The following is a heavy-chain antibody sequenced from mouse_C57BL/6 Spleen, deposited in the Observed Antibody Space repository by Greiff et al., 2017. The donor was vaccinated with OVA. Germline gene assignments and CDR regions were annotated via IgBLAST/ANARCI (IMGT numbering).Heavy chain of an antibody. CDR1: GYTFTEYT. CDR2: FYPGSGSI. Sequence: VKLQQSGAELVKPGASVKLSCKASGYTFTEYTIHWVKQRSGQGLEWIGWFYPGSGSIKYNEKFKDKATLTADKSSSTVYMELSRLTSEDSAVYFCARHEERGYGNYDAMDYWGQGTSVTVSS. J-gene: IGHJ4*01. CDR3: ARHEERGYGNYDAMDY. V-gene: IGHV1-62-2*01. D-gene: IGHD2-10*02.